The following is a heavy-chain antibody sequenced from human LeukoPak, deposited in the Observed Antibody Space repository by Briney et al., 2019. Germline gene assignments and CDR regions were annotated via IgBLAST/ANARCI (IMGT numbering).Heavy chain of an antibody. V-gene: IGHV4-39*01. CDR1: GGSISSSSYY. CDR3: ARSGSSWEDY. D-gene: IGHD6-13*01. CDR2: IYYSGST. Sequence: PSETLSLTCTVSGGSISSSSYYWGWIRQPPGKGLEWIGSIYYSGSTYYNPSLKSRVTISVDTSKNQFSLKLSSVTAADTAAYYCARSGSSWEDYWGQGTLVTVSS. J-gene: IGHJ4*02.